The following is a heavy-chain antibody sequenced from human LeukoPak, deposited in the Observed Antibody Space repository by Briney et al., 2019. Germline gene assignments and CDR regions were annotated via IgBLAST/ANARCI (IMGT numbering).Heavy chain of an antibody. V-gene: IGHV3-7*01. J-gene: IGHJ4*02. CDR1: GFTFSSYW. Sequence: PGGSLRLSCAASGFTFSSYWMSWVRQAPRKGLWWGAKIRQDGRVQNYVESVKSRFTTSRDNPNNSVYLQLSSLRAEDTAVYYCLVTTRSRGFDYWGPGALVTVSS. CDR2: IRQDGRVQ. D-gene: IGHD1/OR15-1a*01. CDR3: LVTTRSRGFDY.